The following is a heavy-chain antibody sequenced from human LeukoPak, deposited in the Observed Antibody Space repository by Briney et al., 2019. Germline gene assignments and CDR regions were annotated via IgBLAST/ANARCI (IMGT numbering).Heavy chain of an antibody. Sequence: GGSLRLSCAASGFSINNNWMHWVRQAPVKGLVWVSRISSDGATTTYADSVKGRFTISRDNAKNTVYLQMNSLREEDTAVYYCATVTLGYWGQGTLVAVSS. V-gene: IGHV3-74*03. D-gene: IGHD4-17*01. CDR3: ATVTLGY. CDR2: ISSDGATT. J-gene: IGHJ4*02. CDR1: GFSINNNW.